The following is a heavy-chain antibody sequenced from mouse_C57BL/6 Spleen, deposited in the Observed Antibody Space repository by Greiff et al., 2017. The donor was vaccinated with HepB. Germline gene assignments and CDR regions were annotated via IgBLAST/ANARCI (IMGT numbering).Heavy chain of an antibody. D-gene: IGHD1-1*01. CDR3: VYGSSYDYYFDY. J-gene: IGHJ2*01. V-gene: IGHV1-82*01. Sequence: VQLQESGPELVKPGASVKISCKASGYAFSSSWMNWVKQRPGKGLEWIGRIYPGDGDTNYNGKFKGKATLTADKSSSTAYMQLSSLTSEDSAVYFCVYGSSYDYYFDYWGQGTTLTVSS. CDR1: GYAFSSSW. CDR2: IYPGDGDT.